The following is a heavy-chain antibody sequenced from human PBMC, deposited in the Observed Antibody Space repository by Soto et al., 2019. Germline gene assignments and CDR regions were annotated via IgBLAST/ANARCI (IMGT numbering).Heavy chain of an antibody. Sequence: QVQLVQSGAEVRKPGSSVRVSCKASGGSFNRHTISWVRQAPGQGLEWMGGIIPIFGTANQAQKFQGRVTNIAYESTSTVYMELSSLRSDDTAIYYCARGWGYDSTDYYYAYWGQGTLVIVSS. J-gene: IGHJ4*02. CDR1: GGSFNRHT. V-gene: IGHV1-69*01. CDR2: IIPIFGTA. CDR3: ARGWGYDSTDYYYAY. D-gene: IGHD3-22*01.